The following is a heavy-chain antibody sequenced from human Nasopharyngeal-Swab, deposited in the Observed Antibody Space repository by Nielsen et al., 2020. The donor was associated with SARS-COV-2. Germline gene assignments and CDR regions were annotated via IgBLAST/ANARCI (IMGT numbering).Heavy chain of an antibody. CDR1: GFTFSSYG. V-gene: IGHV3-30*03. CDR3: ARDSDGSGWFYDAFDI. D-gene: IGHD6-19*01. J-gene: IGHJ3*02. CDR2: ISYDGSNK. Sequence: GESLKISCVASGFTFSSYGMHWVRQAPGKGLEWVAVISYDGSNKYYADSVKGRFTISRDNSKNTLYLQMNSLRAEDTAVYYCARDSDGSGWFYDAFDIWGQGTMVTVSS.